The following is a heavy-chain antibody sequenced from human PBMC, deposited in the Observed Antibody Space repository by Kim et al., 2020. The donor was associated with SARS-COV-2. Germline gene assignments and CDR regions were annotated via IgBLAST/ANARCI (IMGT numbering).Heavy chain of an antibody. CDR1: GVSISSTSYY. Sequence: SETLSLTCTVSGVSISSTSYYWGWIRQPPGKGLEWIGSIYYSGSTYYNPSLKSRVTISVDTSKNQFPLKLSSVTAADTAVYYCARHSSHHYDSGLVDYWG. V-gene: IGHV4-39*01. D-gene: IGHD3-22*01. CDR2: IYYSGST. J-gene: IGHJ4*01. CDR3: ARHSSHHYDSGLVDY.